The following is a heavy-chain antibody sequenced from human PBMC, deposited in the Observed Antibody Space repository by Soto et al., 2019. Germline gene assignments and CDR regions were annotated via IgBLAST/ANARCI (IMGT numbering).Heavy chain of an antibody. V-gene: IGHV1-46*03. CDR3: ARDAGYCSGGIFYSGYYYYYMVG. D-gene: IGHD2-15*01. CDR1: GYTFTSYY. CDR2: INPSGGST. Sequence: AASVKVSCKASGYTFTSYYMHWVRQAPGQGLEWMGIINPSGGSTSYAQKFQGRVTMTRDTSTSTVYMELSSLRSEDTAVYYCARDAGYCSGGIFYSGYYYYYMVGWGKGTTVTVSS. J-gene: IGHJ6*03.